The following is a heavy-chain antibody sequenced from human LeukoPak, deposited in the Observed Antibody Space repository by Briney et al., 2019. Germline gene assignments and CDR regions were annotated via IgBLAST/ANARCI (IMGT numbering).Heavy chain of an antibody. J-gene: IGHJ6*03. CDR2: TYTSGNT. CDR3: ARVLVGASYYYYYMDV. D-gene: IGHD1-26*01. V-gene: IGHV4-4*07. Sequence: SETLSLTCTVSGGSISSYYWGWIRQPAGKGLQWIGRTYTSGNTNYNPSLKSRVTISVDKYKNQFSLKLSSAAAADTAVYYCARVLVGASYYYYYMDVWGKGTTVTVSS. CDR1: GGSISSYY.